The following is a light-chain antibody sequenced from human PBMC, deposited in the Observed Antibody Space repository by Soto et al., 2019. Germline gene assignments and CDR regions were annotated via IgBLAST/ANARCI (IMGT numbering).Light chain of an antibody. CDR1: SSDVGGYNF. J-gene: IGLJ2*01. Sequence: QSVLTQPASVSGSPGQSITISCTGTSSDVGGYNFVSWYQQHPGKVPKLMIYGVTNRPSGVSNRFSGSKSGNTASLTISGLQAEDEADYYCSSKTSSSTLAFGGGTKLTVL. CDR3: SSKTSSSTLA. CDR2: GVT. V-gene: IGLV2-14*01.